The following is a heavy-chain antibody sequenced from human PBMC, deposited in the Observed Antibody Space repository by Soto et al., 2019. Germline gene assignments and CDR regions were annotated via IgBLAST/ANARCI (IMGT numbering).Heavy chain of an antibody. CDR3: AKMAHRFWEWSYFDS. CDR1: KFNFAVYA. CDR2: RSCNRSTI. D-gene: IGHD3-3*01. Sequence: PGRYLRLSCESSKFNFAVYAMHSVRQAPGKGLDRVSRRSCNRSTIVYAESVKGQITVSRDNAKMSLYLQMNSQRAEDSALYFCAKMAHRFWEWSYFDSWGQGTLVTGSS. V-gene: IGHV3-9*01. J-gene: IGHJ4*02.